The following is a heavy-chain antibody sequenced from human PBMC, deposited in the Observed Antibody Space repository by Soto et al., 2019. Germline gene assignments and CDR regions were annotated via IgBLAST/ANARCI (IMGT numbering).Heavy chain of an antibody. CDR1: GFTFSKNG. CDR2: IWSAGNDK. CDR3: ARDLGTRIGDNWYSTYFDY. Sequence: GGSLRLSCEASGFTFSKNGMHWVRQAPGKGLEWAAVIWSAGNDKWYADSVKGRFTISRDNSQNTVYLQMNSLRADDTAVYYCARDLGTRIGDNWYSTYFDYWGQGTLLTVSS. D-gene: IGHD2-15*01. V-gene: IGHV3-33*01. J-gene: IGHJ4*02.